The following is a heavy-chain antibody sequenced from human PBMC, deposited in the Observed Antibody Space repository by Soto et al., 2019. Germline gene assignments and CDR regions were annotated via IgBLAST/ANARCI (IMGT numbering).Heavy chain of an antibody. D-gene: IGHD6-13*01. J-gene: IGHJ6*01. V-gene: IGHV3-33*01. CDR3: ARPLEQHQLGFGMDV. Sequence: QVQLVQSGGGVVQPGGSLRLSCAASGFTFSSYGMHWVRQAPGKGLEWVAVIWYDGSKIYYADSVKGRFTISRANSKSTLYLQMNSLRAEDTAVYYCARPLEQHQLGFGMDVWGQGSPVTVSS. CDR1: GFTFSSYG. CDR2: IWYDGSKI.